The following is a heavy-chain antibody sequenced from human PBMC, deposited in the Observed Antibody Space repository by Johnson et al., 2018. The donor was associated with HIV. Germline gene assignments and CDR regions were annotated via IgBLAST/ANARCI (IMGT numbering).Heavy chain of an antibody. CDR1: GFTVSSNY. V-gene: IGHV3-66*01. CDR2: IYSGGYT. D-gene: IGHD2-2*01. Sequence: VQLVESGGGLVQPGGSLRLSCAASGFTVSSNYMSWVRQAPGKGLEWVSLIYSGGYTYYADSVKGRFTISRDNSKNTLYLQMNSLGAEDTAVYYCARAGIVVLPAGAFDIWGQGTMVSVSS. CDR3: ARAGIVVLPAGAFDI. J-gene: IGHJ3*02.